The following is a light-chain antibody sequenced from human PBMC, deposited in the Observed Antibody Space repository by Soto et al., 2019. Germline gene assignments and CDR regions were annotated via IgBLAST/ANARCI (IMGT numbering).Light chain of an antibody. CDR3: SSYTSSSTSV. J-gene: IGLJ1*01. CDR1: RSDVGGYNS. CDR2: EVT. V-gene: IGLV2-14*01. Sequence: QSALTQPTSVSGSPGQSITISCTGTRSDVGGYNSVSWYQQHPGKAPKLMIYEVTNRPSGVSNRFSGSKSGNTASLTISGLQAEDEADYYCSSYTSSSTSVFGTGTKLTVL.